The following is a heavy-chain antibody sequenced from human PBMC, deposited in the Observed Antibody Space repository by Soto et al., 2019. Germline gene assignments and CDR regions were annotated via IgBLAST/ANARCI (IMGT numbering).Heavy chain of an antibody. CDR3: ARSDAVVPAAMFYYYGMDV. V-gene: IGHV1-69*06. D-gene: IGHD2-2*01. CDR1: GGTFSSYA. CDR2: IIPIFGTA. Sequence: SVKVSCKASGGTFSSYAISWVRQAPGQGLEWMGWIIPIFGTANYAQKFQGRVTITADKSTSTAYMELSSLRAEDTAVYYCARSDAVVPAAMFYYYGMDVWGQ. J-gene: IGHJ6*01.